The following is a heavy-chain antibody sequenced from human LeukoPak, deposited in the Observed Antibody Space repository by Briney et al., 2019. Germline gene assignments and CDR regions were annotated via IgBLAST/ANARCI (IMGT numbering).Heavy chain of an antibody. CDR1: GGTFSSYA. CDR3: ARERIEHETYYYDSSGYYPRYFQH. Sequence: SVTVSCKASGGTFSSYAISWVRQAPGQGLEWMGGIIPIFGTANYAQKFQGRVTITADESTSTAYMELSSLRSEDTAVYYCARERIEHETYYYDSSGYYPRYFQHWGQGTLVTVSS. CDR2: IIPIFGTA. D-gene: IGHD3-22*01. J-gene: IGHJ1*01. V-gene: IGHV1-69*13.